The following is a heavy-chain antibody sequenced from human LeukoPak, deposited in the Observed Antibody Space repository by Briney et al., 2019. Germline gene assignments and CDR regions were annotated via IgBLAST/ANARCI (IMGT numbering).Heavy chain of an antibody. CDR2: IKQDGREK. Sequence: GGSLRLSCAPSGFTLSILWMGWVRQAPGKGREWLANIKQDGREKYDVHSVTGPLTTSRDNAKNSLYLQINSLRPDDTAVYYCARQRGYSYGLLDYWGQGTLVTVSS. CDR1: GFTLSILW. CDR3: ARQRGYSYGLLDY. J-gene: IGHJ4*02. D-gene: IGHD5-18*01. V-gene: IGHV3-7*01.